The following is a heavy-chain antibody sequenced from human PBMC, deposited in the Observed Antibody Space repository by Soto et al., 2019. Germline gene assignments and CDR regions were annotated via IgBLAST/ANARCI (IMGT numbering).Heavy chain of an antibody. CDR2: VYPGDSDT. J-gene: IGHJ6*02. D-gene: IGHD3-10*01. Sequence: PGESLKISCKGSGYSFANYWIGWVRQMPGKGLEWMGIVYPGDSDTRYSPSFQGQVTISADKSISTAYLQWSSLKASDTAMYYCARRSITMVRGVIWDGMDVWGQGTTVTVSS. CDR1: GYSFANYW. V-gene: IGHV5-51*01. CDR3: ARRSITMVRGVIWDGMDV.